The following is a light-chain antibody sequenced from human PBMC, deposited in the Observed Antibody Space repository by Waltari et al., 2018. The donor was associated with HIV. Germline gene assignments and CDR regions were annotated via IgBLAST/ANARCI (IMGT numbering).Light chain of an antibody. CDR3: QHYYTYPMI. CDR1: HDISSY. Sequence: AIRLTQSPSSFSASTGDRVNITCRASHDISSYLAWYQQKPGKAPKVLIHDASTRQSGVPSRFSGSGSGTEFTLTISCLQSEDFATYYCQHYYTYPMIFGPGTKVDIK. CDR2: DAS. V-gene: IGKV1-8*01. J-gene: IGKJ3*01.